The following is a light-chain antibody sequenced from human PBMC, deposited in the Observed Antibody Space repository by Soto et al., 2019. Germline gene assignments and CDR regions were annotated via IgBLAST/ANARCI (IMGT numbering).Light chain of an antibody. J-gene: IGKJ2*01. Sequence: EIVLTQSPATLSLSPGDRATLSCRASQSVNSYLAWFQQKPGQAPRLLIYGASSRATGIPHRFSGSGSGTDFTLTIRRLEPEDCGVYYCQQYGGSPPYTFGQGTRLEIK. CDR2: GAS. V-gene: IGKV3-20*01. CDR1: QSVNSY. CDR3: QQYGGSPPYT.